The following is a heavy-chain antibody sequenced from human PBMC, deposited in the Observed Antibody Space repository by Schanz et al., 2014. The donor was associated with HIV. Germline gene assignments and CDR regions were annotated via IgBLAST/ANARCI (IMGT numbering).Heavy chain of an antibody. D-gene: IGHD3-22*01. V-gene: IGHV4-34*02. Sequence: QVQLQQWGAGLLKPSATLSLTCAVYGGSFSDYYWNWVRQSPGKGLEWIGEINHSGSSNYNPSLKGRVPISVDTSKKQFSLRLPSVTAADTAVYYCARGTLDLEYYDSSDFYSWYLDHWGQGTLVTVSS. J-gene: IGHJ4*02. CDR3: ARGTLDLEYYDSSDFYSWYLDH. CDR1: GGSFSDYY. CDR2: INHSGSS.